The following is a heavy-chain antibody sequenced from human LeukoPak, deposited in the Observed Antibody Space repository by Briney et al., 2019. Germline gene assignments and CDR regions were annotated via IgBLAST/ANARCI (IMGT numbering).Heavy chain of an antibody. Sequence: SETLCLTCTVSGGSISSGGYYWSWIRQHPGKGLEWIGYVYYSGSTYHNPSLKSRVTISVDTSKNQFSLKLSSVTAADTAVYYCARERRYYDSSGYYGGFDYWGQGTLVTVSS. CDR3: ARERRYYDSSGYYGGFDY. CDR2: VYYSGST. D-gene: IGHD3-22*01. CDR1: GGSISSGGYY. V-gene: IGHV4-31*03. J-gene: IGHJ4*02.